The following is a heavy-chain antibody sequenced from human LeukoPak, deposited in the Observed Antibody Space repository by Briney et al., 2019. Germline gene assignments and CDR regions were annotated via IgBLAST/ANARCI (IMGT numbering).Heavy chain of an antibody. CDR3: ARGGHAMDV. J-gene: IGHJ6*02. CDR2: ISSSGRTI. V-gene: IGHV3-48*03. CDR1: GFTFSSYE. Sequence: SGGSLRLSCAASGFTFSSYEMNWVRQAPGKGLEWVSYISSSGRTIYYADSVKGRFTISRDNAKNSLYLQMNSLRAEDTAVYYCARGGHAMDVWGQGTTVTVSS.